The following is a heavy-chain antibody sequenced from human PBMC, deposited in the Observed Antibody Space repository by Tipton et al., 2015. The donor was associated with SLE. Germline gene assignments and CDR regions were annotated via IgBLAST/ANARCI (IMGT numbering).Heavy chain of an antibody. CDR3: ARAHGDAGIGY. Sequence: TLSLTCTVSGGSISSYYWSWIRQHPGKGLEWIGYIYYSGGTLYNPSLKSRVAISVDTSWSQFSLRLNSVTAADTATYYCARAHGDAGIGYWGQGTLVTVSS. CDR1: GGSISSYY. CDR2: IYYSGGT. V-gene: IGHV4-31*03. J-gene: IGHJ4*02. D-gene: IGHD4-17*01.